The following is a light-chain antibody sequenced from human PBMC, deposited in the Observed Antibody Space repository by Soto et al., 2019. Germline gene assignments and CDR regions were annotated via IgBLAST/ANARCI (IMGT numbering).Light chain of an antibody. CDR2: GAS. V-gene: IGKV3D-15*01. CDR1: QRVDRN. J-gene: IGKJ4*01. CDR3: QQYDSWPLT. Sequence: EIVMTQSPGTLSVSTEEGATLSCRASQRVDRNLAWYQQKPGQAPRLLIYGASTRPTGIPDRFSGSGFGTEFSLPISSLQSEDFAVYYCQQYDSWPLTFGGGTPVEIK.